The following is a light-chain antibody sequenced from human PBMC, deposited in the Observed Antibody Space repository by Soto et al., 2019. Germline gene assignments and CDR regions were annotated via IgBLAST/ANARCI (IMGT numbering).Light chain of an antibody. V-gene: IGKV1-39*01. CDR2: AAS. CDR1: QTIGNY. Sequence: IQMTQSPSSLSASVGDTVVITCRASQTIGNYLSWYQHKPGKAPKLLIYAASTLYSGVPSRFSGGGSGTDFTLTISRLQPEDFATYYCQQSYNSPITFGQGARLDIK. CDR3: QQSYNSPIT. J-gene: IGKJ5*01.